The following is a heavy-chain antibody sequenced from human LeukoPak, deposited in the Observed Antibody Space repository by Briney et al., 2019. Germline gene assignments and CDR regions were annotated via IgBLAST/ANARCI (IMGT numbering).Heavy chain of an antibody. CDR2: ISSSSSYT. D-gene: IGHD4-23*01. J-gene: IGHJ4*02. V-gene: IGHV3-21*05. Sequence: GGSLRLSCAASGFTFSTYAMHWVRQAPGKGLEWVSYISSSSSYTNYADSVKGRFTISRDNAKNSLYLQMNSLRAEDTAVYYCARDDYGGPTWWGQGTLVTVSS. CDR3: ARDDYGGPTW. CDR1: GFTFSTYA.